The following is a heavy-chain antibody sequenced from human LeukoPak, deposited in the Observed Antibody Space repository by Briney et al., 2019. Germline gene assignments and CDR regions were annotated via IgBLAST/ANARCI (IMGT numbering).Heavy chain of an antibody. J-gene: IGHJ4*02. D-gene: IGHD5-12*01. CDR3: ARALFMGPGATTHFDY. CDR2: IIPIFGTA. V-gene: IGHV1-69*13. CDR1: GGTFSSYA. Sequence: EASVKVSCKASGGTFSSYAISWVRQAPGQGLEWMGGIIPIFGTANYAQKFQGRVTITADESTSTAYMELSSLRSEDTAVYYCARALFMGPGATTHFDYWGQGTLVTVSS.